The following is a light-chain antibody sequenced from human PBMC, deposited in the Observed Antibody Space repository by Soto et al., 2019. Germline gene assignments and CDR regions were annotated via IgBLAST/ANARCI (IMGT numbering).Light chain of an antibody. CDR2: GAS. Sequence: EIVMTQSPATLSVSPGERATLSCRASQSVNTNLAWYQQKPGQAPRLLVYGASTMATGIPARFSGCGSGTEFNLTISSLQSEDFAVYYCQQYNNWPFTFGGGTKVEIK. CDR3: QQYNNWPFT. J-gene: IGKJ4*01. CDR1: QSVNTN. V-gene: IGKV3-15*01.